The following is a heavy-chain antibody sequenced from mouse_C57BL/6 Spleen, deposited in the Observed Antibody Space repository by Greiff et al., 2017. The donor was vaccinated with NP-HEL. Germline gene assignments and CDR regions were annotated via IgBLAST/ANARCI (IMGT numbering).Heavy chain of an antibody. CDR2: IDPSDSYT. CDR3: ARFHYGNENYAMDY. V-gene: IGHV1-69*01. CDR1: GYTFTSYW. Sequence: QVQLQQPGAELVMPGASVKLSCKASGYTFTSYWMHWVKQRPGQGLERIGEIDPSDSYTNYNQKFKGKSTLTVDKSSSTAYMQLSSLTSEDSAVYYCARFHYGNENYAMDYWGQGTSVTVSS. J-gene: IGHJ4*01. D-gene: IGHD2-1*01.